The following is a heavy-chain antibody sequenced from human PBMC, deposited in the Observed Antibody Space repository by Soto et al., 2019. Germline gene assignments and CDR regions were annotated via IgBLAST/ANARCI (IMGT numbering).Heavy chain of an antibody. CDR2: KYYSGST. Sequence: QVQLQEWGPGLVKPSQTLSLTCTVSGGSISSGDDSWTWIRQHSGKGLEWIGYKYYSGSTYYNPSLKSRVTMSIDTSKNQFSLNLSSVTAADTAVYYCARGSPPSLWGQGTLVTVSS. J-gene: IGHJ4*02. D-gene: IGHD6-19*01. CDR3: ARGSPPSL. CDR1: GGSISSGDDS. V-gene: IGHV4-31*03.